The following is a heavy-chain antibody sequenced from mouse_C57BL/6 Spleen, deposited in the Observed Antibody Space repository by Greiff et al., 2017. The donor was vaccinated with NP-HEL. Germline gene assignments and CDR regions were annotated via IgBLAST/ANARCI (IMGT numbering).Heavy chain of an antibody. CDR2: IKYDGSST. CDR1: GFTFSDYY. J-gene: IGHJ3*01. V-gene: IGHV5-16*01. Sequence: VQVVESEGGLVQPGSSMKLSCTASGFTFSDYYMAWVRQVPEKGLEWVANIKYDGSSTYYLDSLKSRFIISRDNAKNILYLQMSSLKSEDTATYYCARVDGYYDYWGQGTLVTVSA. CDR3: ARVDGYYDY. D-gene: IGHD2-3*01.